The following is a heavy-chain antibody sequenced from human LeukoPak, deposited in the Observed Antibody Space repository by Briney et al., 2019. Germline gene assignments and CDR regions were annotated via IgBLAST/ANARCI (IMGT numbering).Heavy chain of an antibody. CDR1: GYTFTSYD. CDR2: MNPNSGNT. CDR3: ARFAKMGATTANYYMDV. J-gene: IGHJ6*03. Sequence: APVKVSCKASGYTFTSYDINWVRQATGQGLEWMGWMNPNSGNTGYAQKFQGRVTMTRNTSISTAYMELSSLRSEDTAVYYCARFAKMGATTANYYMDVWGKGTTVTVSS. D-gene: IGHD1-26*01. V-gene: IGHV1-8*01.